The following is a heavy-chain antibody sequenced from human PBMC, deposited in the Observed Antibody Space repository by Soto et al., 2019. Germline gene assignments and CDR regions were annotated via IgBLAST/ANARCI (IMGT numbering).Heavy chain of an antibody. D-gene: IGHD1-1*01. J-gene: IGHJ4*02. CDR3: ARNGPEYETLTTFDY. CDR1: GGSISSGGYY. V-gene: IGHV4-31*03. CDR2: IYHSGNT. Sequence: SETLSLTCSGSGGSISSGGYYWNWIRQQSGKGLEWVGYIYHSGNTYYNPSLKSRLTISIDTSKNQFSLKLSSVTAADTAVYFCARNGPEYETLTTFDYWGQGTLVTVS.